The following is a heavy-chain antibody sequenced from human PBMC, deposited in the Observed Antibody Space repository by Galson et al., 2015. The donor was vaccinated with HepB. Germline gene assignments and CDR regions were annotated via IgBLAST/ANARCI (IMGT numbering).Heavy chain of an antibody. CDR2: VIPILGTG. J-gene: IGHJ4*02. Sequence: SVKVSCKASGGTFSTYAISWVRQAPGQGLEWMGGVIPILGTGNYAQKFQGRVTITADESTSTAYMELSSLRSEDTAVYYCAREGGGSCSNGVCYKVPLGYYFDYWGQGTLVTVSS. V-gene: IGHV1-69*13. CDR1: GGTFSTYA. D-gene: IGHD2-8*01. CDR3: AREGGGSCSNGVCYKVPLGYYFDY.